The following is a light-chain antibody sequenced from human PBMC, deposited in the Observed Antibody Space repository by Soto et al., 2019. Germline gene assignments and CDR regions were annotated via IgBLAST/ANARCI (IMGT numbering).Light chain of an antibody. CDR2: ETS. V-gene: IGKV1-5*03. J-gene: IGKJ1*01. Sequence: DIQMTQSPSTLSASVGDRVSISCRASQTIGRWLAWYQQKPGKVPKLLIYETSTLESGVPSRFSGSGSGTEFPLTFSSLQPDDFATYYCQQYNSYSPPFGQGTKVEVQ. CDR1: QTIGRW. CDR3: QQYNSYSPP.